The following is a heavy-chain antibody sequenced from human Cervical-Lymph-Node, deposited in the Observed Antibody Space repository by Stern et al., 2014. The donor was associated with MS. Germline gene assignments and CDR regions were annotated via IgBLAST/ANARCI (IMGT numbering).Heavy chain of an antibody. CDR2: LFPGGSDI. CDR1: GYTFTSYW. V-gene: IGHV5-51*01. CDR3: ARQRYFDY. Sequence: EVQLVESGPEVKRPGESLKISCQASGYTFTSYWIGWVRQMPGKGLEWIAILFPGGSDIRYSPSFQGQVTISADKPSSPAYLQWNNLKASDTAIYYCARQRYFDYWGQGTLVTVSS. J-gene: IGHJ4*02.